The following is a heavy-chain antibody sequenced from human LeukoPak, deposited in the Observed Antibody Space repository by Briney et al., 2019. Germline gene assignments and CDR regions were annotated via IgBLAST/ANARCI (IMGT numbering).Heavy chain of an antibody. CDR1: GYTFTSYD. CDR3: ARFSSGWYDYYYYGMDV. Sequence: ASVNVSCKASGYTFTSYDINWVQQATGQGLEWMGWMNPNSGNTGYAQKFQGRVTMTRNTSISTAYMELSSLRSEDTAVYYCARFSSGWYDYYYYGMDVWGQGTTVTVSS. J-gene: IGHJ6*02. V-gene: IGHV1-8*01. D-gene: IGHD6-19*01. CDR2: MNPNSGNT.